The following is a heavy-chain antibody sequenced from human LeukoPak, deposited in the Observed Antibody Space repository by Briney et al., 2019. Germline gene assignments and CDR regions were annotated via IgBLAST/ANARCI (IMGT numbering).Heavy chain of an antibody. J-gene: IGHJ4*02. CDR3: ARAMLVDTTPFDS. D-gene: IGHD2-15*01. CDR1: GFTFSHYA. CDR2: ISYDGGEE. Sequence: GLVQPGRSLRLSCAASGFTFSHYAMHWVRQAPGKGLEWVATISYDGGEEYYADSVKGRLTISRDNSKNTLYLQMTILRVDDTAIYYCARAMLVDTTPFDSRGQGTLVTVSS. V-gene: IGHV3-30*04.